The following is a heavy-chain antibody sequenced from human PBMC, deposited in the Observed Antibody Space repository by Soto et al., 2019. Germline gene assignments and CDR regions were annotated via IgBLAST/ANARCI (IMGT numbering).Heavy chain of an antibody. CDR3: AADPLRSRSYYYMDV. J-gene: IGHJ6*03. CDR1: GFTFTSSA. D-gene: IGHD6-6*01. CDR2: IVVGSGNT. Sequence: QMQLVQSGPEVKKPGTSVKVSCKASGFTFTSSAMQWVRQARGQRLEWIGWIVVGSGNTNYVQKFQERVTITRDMSTSTAYMELSSLRSEDTAVYYCAADPLRSRSYYYMDVWGKGTTVTVSS. V-gene: IGHV1-58*02.